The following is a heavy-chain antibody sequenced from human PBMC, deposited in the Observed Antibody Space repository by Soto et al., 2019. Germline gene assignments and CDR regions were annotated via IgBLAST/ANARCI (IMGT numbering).Heavy chain of an antibody. CDR3: ARGGQLVPYYYYYGMDV. D-gene: IGHD6-6*01. CDR1: GGSISSGDYY. V-gene: IGHV4-30-4*01. J-gene: IGHJ6*02. Sequence: QVQLQESGPGLVKPSQTLSLTCTVSGGSISSGDYYWSWIRQPPGKGLEWIGYIYYSGSTYYNPSLKSRVTRSVDTSKNQFSLKLSSVTAADTAVYYCARGGQLVPYYYYYGMDVWGQGTTVTVSS. CDR2: IYYSGST.